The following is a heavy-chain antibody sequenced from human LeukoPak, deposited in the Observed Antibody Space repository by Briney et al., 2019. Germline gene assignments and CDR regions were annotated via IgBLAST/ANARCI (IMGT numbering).Heavy chain of an antibody. Sequence: PGGSLRLSCAASGLIFSNYAMSWVRQAPGKGLEWVSAIGGSGDSTYYADSVKGRSTISRDNSKNTLYVQMNSLGAEDTAVYYCAKAQSSKYYYFGMDVWGQGTTVTVSS. J-gene: IGHJ6*02. CDR1: GLIFSNYA. CDR2: IGGSGDST. CDR3: AKAQSSKYYYFGMDV. D-gene: IGHD6-13*01. V-gene: IGHV3-23*01.